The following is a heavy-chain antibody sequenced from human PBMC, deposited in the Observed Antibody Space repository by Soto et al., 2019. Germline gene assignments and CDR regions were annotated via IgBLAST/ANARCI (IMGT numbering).Heavy chain of an antibody. Sequence: PSETLSLTCAVSGYSISSGYYWGWIRQPPGKGLEWIGSIYHSGSTYYNPSLKSRVTISVDTSKNQFSLKLSSVTAADTAVYYCARDASIARLPHSSSWYGWFDPWGQGTLVTVSS. D-gene: IGHD6-13*01. V-gene: IGHV4-38-2*02. CDR1: GYSISSGYY. CDR3: ARDASIARLPHSSSWYGWFDP. J-gene: IGHJ5*02. CDR2: IYHSGST.